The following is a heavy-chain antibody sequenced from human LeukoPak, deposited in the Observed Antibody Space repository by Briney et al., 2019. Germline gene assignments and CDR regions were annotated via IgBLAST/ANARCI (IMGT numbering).Heavy chain of an antibody. CDR1: GFTFSSYW. V-gene: IGHV3-7*01. Sequence: GGSLRLSCAASGFTFSSYWMSWVRQAPGKRLEWVANIKQDGSEKYYVDSVKGRFTISRDNAKNSLYLQMNSLRAEDTAVYYCARGVEVVVIAYYFDYWGQGTLVTVSS. J-gene: IGHJ4*02. D-gene: IGHD3-22*01. CDR2: IKQDGSEK. CDR3: ARGVEVVVIAYYFDY.